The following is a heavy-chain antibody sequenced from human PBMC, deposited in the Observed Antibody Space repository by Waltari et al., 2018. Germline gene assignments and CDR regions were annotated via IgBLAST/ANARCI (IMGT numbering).Heavy chain of an antibody. CDR3: ARDPYSTSSPYDAFDI. J-gene: IGHJ3*02. V-gene: IGHV4-30-4*08. CDR2: ISYSGST. Sequence: QVQLQESGPGLVQPSQTLSLTCSVPGGSISRGSYYCSWIRQPPGKGLEWIGYISYSGSTYYNGSLKSRVSISIDRSKNLFSLKLNSVTAADTAVYYCARDPYSTSSPYDAFDIWGQGTRVAVSS. D-gene: IGHD6-6*01. CDR1: GGSISRGSYY.